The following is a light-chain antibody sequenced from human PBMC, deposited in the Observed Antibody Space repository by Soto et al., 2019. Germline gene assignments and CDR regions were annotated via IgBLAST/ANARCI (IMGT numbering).Light chain of an antibody. J-gene: IGKJ1*01. CDR2: LGS. CDR3: MQALQTPRT. Sequence: DIVMTQSPLSLPVTPGAPASISCRSSQSLLHSNGYNYLDWYLQKTGQSPQLLIYLGSNRDSGDPDRFSGSGSGTDFTLKISRVEAEDVGVYYCMQALQTPRTFGQGTKVEIK. V-gene: IGKV2-28*01. CDR1: QSLLHSNGYNY.